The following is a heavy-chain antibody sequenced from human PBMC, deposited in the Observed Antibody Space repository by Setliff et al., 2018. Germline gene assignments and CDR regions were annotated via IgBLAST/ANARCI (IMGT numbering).Heavy chain of an antibody. CDR3: ARDRGSGSYFLRYFDY. Sequence: GGSLRLSCAASGFTFSSYSMNWVRQAPGKGLEWVSYISSSSSTICYADSVKGRFTISRDNAKNSLYLQMNSLRAEDTAVYYCARDRGSGSYFLRYFDYWGQGTLVTAPQ. CDR1: GFTFSSYS. V-gene: IGHV3-48*01. CDR2: ISSSSSTI. D-gene: IGHD1-26*01. J-gene: IGHJ4*02.